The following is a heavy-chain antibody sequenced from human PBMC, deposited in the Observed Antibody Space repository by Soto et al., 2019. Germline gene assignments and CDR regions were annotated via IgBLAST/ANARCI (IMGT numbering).Heavy chain of an antibody. J-gene: IGHJ6*02. CDR1: GFTFSSYA. CDR3: ATRNVDTAMVGIYYYYGMDV. Sequence: GGSLRLSCAASGFTFSSYAMSWVRQAPGKGLEWVSAISGSGGSTYYADSVKGRFTISRDNSKNTLYLQMNSLRAEDTAVYYCATRNVDTAMVGIYYYYGMDVWGQGTTVTVSS. V-gene: IGHV3-23*01. D-gene: IGHD5-18*01. CDR2: ISGSGGST.